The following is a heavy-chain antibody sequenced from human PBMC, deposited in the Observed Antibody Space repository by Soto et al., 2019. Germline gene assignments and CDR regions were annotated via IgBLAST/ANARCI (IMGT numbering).Heavy chain of an antibody. J-gene: IGHJ4*02. D-gene: IGHD3-9*01. Sequence: GGSLRLSCAASGFTFSYAWMTWVRQAPGKGLEWVGRIKSKTDGGTTDYAAPVKGRFTISRDDSKNTLYLQMNSLKTGDTAVYYCTTIVPPPFDYWGQGTNYWGQGTLVTVSS. CDR3: TTIVPPPFDYWGQGTNY. CDR2: IKSKTDGGTT. CDR1: GFTFSYAW. V-gene: IGHV3-15*01.